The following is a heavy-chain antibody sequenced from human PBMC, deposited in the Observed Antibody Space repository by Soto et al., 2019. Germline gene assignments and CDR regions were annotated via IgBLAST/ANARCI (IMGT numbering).Heavy chain of an antibody. CDR2: ISGGGGGT. J-gene: IGHJ4*02. Sequence: GGSLRLSCAASGFTFNSYAMDWVRQAPGKGLEWVSSISGGGGGTYYADSVKGRFTISRDNAKNSLYLQMNSLRAEDTAVYYCARVSPPLDYWGQGTLVTVSS. V-gene: IGHV3-23*01. CDR3: ARVSPPLDY. CDR1: GFTFNSYA.